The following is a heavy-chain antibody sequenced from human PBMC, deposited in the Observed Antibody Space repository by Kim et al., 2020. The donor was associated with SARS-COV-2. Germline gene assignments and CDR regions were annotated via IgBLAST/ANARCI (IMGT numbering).Heavy chain of an antibody. J-gene: IGHJ6*02. D-gene: IGHD4-17*01. CDR1: GFTFSSYG. V-gene: IGHV3-33*05. Sequence: GGSLRLSCEASGFTFSSYGMHWVRQAPGKGLEWVAVISYDGSNKYYADSVKGRFTISRDNSKNTLYLQMNSLRAEDTAVYYCARSTVTTYYYYYYGMDVWGQGTTVTVSS. CDR2: ISYDGSNK. CDR3: ARSTVTTYYYYYYGMDV.